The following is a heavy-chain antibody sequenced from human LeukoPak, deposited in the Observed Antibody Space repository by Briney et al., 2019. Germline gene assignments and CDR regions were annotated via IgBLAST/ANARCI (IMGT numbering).Heavy chain of an antibody. CDR3: AKAFGTNGYFQLPIDF. V-gene: IGHV3-23*01. J-gene: IGHJ4*02. Sequence: GGSLRLSCATSGFTFSSNAMTWVRQAPGKGLECVSAITAPGDATYYADSVKGRFSISRDNSKNTLYLQLNSLRAGDTAVYYCAKAFGTNGYFQLPIDFWGQGTLVTVSS. D-gene: IGHD2-8*01. CDR1: GFTFSSNA. CDR2: ITAPGDAT.